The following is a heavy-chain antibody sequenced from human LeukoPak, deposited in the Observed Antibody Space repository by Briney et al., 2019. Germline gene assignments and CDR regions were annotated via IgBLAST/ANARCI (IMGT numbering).Heavy chain of an antibody. V-gene: IGHV3-30*02. CDR3: AKDPGYCSGGSCYSFHYYYYMDV. CDR2: IRYDGSNK. J-gene: IGHJ6*03. Sequence: PGGSLRLSCAASGFTFSSYGMHWVRQAPGKGLEWVAFIRYDGSNKYYADSVKGRFTISRDNSKNTLYLQMNSLRAEDTAVYYCAKDPGYCSGGSCYSFHYYYYMDVWGKGTTVTISS. D-gene: IGHD2-15*01. CDR1: GFTFSSYG.